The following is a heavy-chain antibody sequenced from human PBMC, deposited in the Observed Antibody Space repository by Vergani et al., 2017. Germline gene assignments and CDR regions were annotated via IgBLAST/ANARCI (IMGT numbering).Heavy chain of an antibody. J-gene: IGHJ5*02. D-gene: IGHD3-10*01. V-gene: IGHV3-74*03. CDR3: ARGAGITMVRGVIVGWFDP. Sequence: DVHLAESGGGFFQPGGSLRLSCSASGFSFNSYWMHWVRQVPGKGLLWVSRIKSDGSITAYADSVKGRFTISRDNAQNTLYLQMSSLRSEDTAVYYCARGAGITMVRGVIVGWFDPWGQGTLVTVSS. CDR1: GFSFNSYW. CDR2: IKSDGSIT.